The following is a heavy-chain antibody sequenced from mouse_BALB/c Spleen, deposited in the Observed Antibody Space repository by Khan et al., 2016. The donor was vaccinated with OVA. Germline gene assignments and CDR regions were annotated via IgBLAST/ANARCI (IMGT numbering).Heavy chain of an antibody. V-gene: IGHV5-9-3*01. Sequence: EVELVESGGGLVKPGGSLKLSCSASGFTFSSYAMSWVRQTPEKRLELVATISSGGHYTFYPDSVKGRFTISRDNARNTLYLQMSSLRSEDTAMYYCARSWVDYYAMDYWGQGTSVTVSS. J-gene: IGHJ4*01. CDR2: ISSGGHYT. CDR1: GFTFSSYA. CDR3: ARSWVDYYAMDY.